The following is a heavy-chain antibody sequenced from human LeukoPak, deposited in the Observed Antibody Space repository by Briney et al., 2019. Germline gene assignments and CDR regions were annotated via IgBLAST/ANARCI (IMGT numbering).Heavy chain of an antibody. CDR3: ARVSGYSSKQPFDY. Sequence: PSETLSLTCTVSGGSISSYYWSWIRQPPGKGLEWIGYIDYGGSTNYNPSLKSRVTISLDTSKNQFSLKLSSLTAADTAVYYCARVSGYSSKQPFDYWGQGTLVTVSS. V-gene: IGHV4-59*01. D-gene: IGHD6-13*01. CDR2: IDYGGST. CDR1: GGSISSYY. J-gene: IGHJ4*02.